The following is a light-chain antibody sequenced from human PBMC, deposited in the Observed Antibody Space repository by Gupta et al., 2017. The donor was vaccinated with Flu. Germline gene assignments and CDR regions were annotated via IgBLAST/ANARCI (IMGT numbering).Light chain of an antibody. V-gene: IGKV3-15*01. J-gene: IGKJ2*02. CDR3: QQYNNWPRT. Sequence: EIVITQSPATLSVSPGERATLSCRASQSISSNLAWYHQKPGQAPRLLIFVASTRATGVPPRFSGSGFGTQFTLTISSLQSEDSGVYYCQQYNNWPRTFGQGSKLEIK. CDR1: QSISSN. CDR2: VAS.